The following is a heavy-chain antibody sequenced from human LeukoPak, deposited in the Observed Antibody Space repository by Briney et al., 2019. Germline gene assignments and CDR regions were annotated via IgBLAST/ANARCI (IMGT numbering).Heavy chain of an antibody. D-gene: IGHD4-17*01. CDR3: ARGSGVTTIYYYMDV. J-gene: IGHJ6*03. V-gene: IGHV3-21*01. CDR1: GFTFSSYS. CDR2: ISSSSSYI. Sequence: GGSLRLSCAASGFTFSSYSMNWVRQAPGKGLEWVSSISSSSSYIYYAHSVKGRFTISRDNAKNSLYLQMNSLRAEDTAVYYCARGSGVTTIYYYMDVWGKGTTVTVSS.